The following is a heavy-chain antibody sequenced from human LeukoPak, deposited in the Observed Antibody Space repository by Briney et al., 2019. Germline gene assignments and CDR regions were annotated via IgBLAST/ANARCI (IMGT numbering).Heavy chain of an antibody. D-gene: IGHD6-13*01. J-gene: IGHJ4*02. CDR1: GFTFNNYA. CDR2: ISGSGDSA. CDR3: AKAYSSSWADFDY. V-gene: IGHV3-23*01. Sequence: PGGSLRLSCAASGFTFNNYAMNWVRQAPGKGLGWVSGISGSGDSASYADSVKGRFTISRDNSKNTLYLQMNSLRAEDTALYYCAKAYSSSWADFDYWGQGTLVTVSS.